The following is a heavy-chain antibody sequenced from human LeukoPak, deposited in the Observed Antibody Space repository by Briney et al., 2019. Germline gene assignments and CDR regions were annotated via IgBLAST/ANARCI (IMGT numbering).Heavy chain of an antibody. CDR3: ARGPFGSGYYYGYYYYYMDV. Sequence: ASVKVSCKASGYTFTSYGISWVRQAPGQGLEWMGWISANNGNTNYVQKFQGRVTITADESTSTAYMELSSLRSEDTAVYYCARGPFGSGYYYGYYYYYMDVWGKGTTVIISS. J-gene: IGHJ6*03. CDR1: GYTFTSYG. CDR2: ISANNGNT. D-gene: IGHD3-22*01. V-gene: IGHV1-18*01.